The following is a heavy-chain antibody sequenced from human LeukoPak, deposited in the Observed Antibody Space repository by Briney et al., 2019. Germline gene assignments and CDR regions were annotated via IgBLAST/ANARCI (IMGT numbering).Heavy chain of an antibody. J-gene: IGHJ5*02. CDR2: VFYTGSS. D-gene: IGHD3-10*01. CDR3: ARAGAWQIDP. V-gene: IGHV4-59*01. CDR1: GGSISSYY. Sequence: PSETLSLTCTVSGGSISSYYWSWIRQPPGKGLEWIGHVFYTGSSNYNPSLKSRVTISLDRSDNHFCLRLTSVTAADTAVYYCARAGAWQIDPWGQGTLVTVSS.